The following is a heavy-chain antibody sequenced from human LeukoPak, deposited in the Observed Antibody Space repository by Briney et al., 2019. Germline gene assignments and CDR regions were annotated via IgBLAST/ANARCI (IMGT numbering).Heavy chain of an antibody. CDR3: AKDSARVARPRYFDL. J-gene: IGHJ2*01. CDR1: GFTFDDYA. V-gene: IGHV3-9*01. CDR2: ISWNSGSI. Sequence: GGSLRLSCAASGFTFDDYAMSWVRQAPGKGLEWVSGISWNSGSIGYADSVKGRFTISRDNAKNSLYLQMNSLRAEDTALYYCAKDSARVARPRYFDLWGRGTLVTVSS. D-gene: IGHD5-12*01.